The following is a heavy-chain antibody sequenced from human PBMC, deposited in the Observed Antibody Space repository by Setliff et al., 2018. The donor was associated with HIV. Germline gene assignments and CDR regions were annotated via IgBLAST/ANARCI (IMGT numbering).Heavy chain of an antibody. V-gene: IGHV3-74*01. Sequence: GGSLRLSCAASGFTFSSYWMHWVRQAPGEGLVWVSRINSDGSSTSYADSVKGRFTISRDNAKNTLYLQMNSLRAEDTAVYYCARAGLYSSSWHYYYYYMDVWGKGTTVTVSS. CDR1: GFTFSSYW. D-gene: IGHD6-13*01. J-gene: IGHJ6*03. CDR2: INSDGSST. CDR3: ARAGLYSSSWHYYYYYMDV.